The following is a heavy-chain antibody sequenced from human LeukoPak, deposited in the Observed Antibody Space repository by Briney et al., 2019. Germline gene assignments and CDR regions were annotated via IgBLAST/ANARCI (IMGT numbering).Heavy chain of an antibody. D-gene: IGHD3-3*01. J-gene: IGHJ4*02. CDR3: ARDSFRFLEWTNAIDY. V-gene: IGHV3-48*03. CDR2: ISSIGSTI. Sequence: PGGSLRLSCAASGFTFSNYEVNWVRQAPGKGLEWVSYISSIGSTIYYADSVKGRFTISRDNAKNSLYLQMNSLRAEDTAVYYCARDSFRFLEWTNAIDYWGQGTLVTVSS. CDR1: GFTFSNYE.